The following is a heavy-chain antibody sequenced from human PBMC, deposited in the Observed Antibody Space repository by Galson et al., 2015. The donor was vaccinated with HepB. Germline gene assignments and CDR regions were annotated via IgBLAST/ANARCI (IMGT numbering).Heavy chain of an antibody. D-gene: IGHD3-16*01. J-gene: IGHJ6*03. CDR1: GFPFSVYA. CDR3: GRGGGYREPYFYFMDV. CDR2: IRTKTYGATT. V-gene: IGHV3-49*03. Sequence: SLRLSCAGSGFPFSVYAMGWFRLAPGKGLEWVGFIRTKTYGATTQYAASVKGRFTISRDDSKSVAYLQMSSLETEATAVYYCGRGGGYREPYFYFMDVWGKGTPVTFSS.